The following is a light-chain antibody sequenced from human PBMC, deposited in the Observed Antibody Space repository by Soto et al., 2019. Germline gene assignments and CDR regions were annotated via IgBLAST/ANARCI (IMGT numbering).Light chain of an antibody. CDR3: QQYHDWPPIT. CDR1: QTVSDD. J-gene: IGKJ3*01. CDR2: GAS. V-gene: IGKV3-15*01. Sequence: EIVMTQSPATLFVSPGERATLSCRASQTVSDDLAWYQQKPGQAPRLLIYGASTRATDIPARFSGGGSGTDFTLTTSSLQSEDSAIYYCQQYHDWPPITFGPGPKVNI.